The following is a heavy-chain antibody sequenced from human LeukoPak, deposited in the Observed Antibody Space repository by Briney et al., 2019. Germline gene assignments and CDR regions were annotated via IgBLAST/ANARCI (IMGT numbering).Heavy chain of an antibody. J-gene: IGHJ4*02. V-gene: IGHV1-2*02. D-gene: IGHD3-22*01. CDR1: GYTFTGYY. Sequence: ASVKVSCKASGYTFTGYYMHWVRQAPGQGLEWMGWINPNSGGTNYAQKFQGRVTMTRDTSISTAYMELSRLRSDDTAVYYCARATYYYDSSGYPEFDYWGQGTLVTVSS. CDR3: ARATYYYDSSGYPEFDY. CDR2: INPNSGGT.